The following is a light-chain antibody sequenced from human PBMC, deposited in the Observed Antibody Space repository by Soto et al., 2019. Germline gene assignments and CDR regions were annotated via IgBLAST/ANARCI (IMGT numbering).Light chain of an antibody. J-gene: IGKJ5*01. CDR3: QHYVTSPIT. CDR2: AVS. V-gene: IGKV3-20*01. Sequence: EIVLTQSPGTLSLSPGERATLSCRASQSVSSSYLAWYQQKPGQAPRLLIYAVSSRATGIPDRFSGSGSGTDFTLTISRLEPEDFAVYYCQHYVTSPITFGQGTRLDIK. CDR1: QSVSSSY.